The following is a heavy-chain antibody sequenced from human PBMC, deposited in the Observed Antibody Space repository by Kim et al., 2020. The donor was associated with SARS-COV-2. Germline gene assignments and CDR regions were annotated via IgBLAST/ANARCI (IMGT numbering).Heavy chain of an antibody. V-gene: IGHV1-2*06. J-gene: IGHJ4*02. CDR3: ALIYGSGSYYNPLDY. D-gene: IGHD3-10*01. Sequence: ASVKVSCKASGYTFTGYYMHWVRQAPGQGLEWMGRINPNSGGTNYAQKFQGRVTMTRDTSISTAYMELSRLRSDDTAVYYCALIYGSGSYYNPLDYWGQGTLVTVSS. CDR2: INPNSGGT. CDR1: GYTFTGYY.